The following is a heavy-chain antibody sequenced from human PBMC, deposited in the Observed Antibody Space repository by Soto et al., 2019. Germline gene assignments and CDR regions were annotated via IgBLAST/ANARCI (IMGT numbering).Heavy chain of an antibody. CDR1: GGTLSDHG. CDR3: ARGVYGSGNYYTGTSAFDI. Sequence: QVQLEQSGAEVKKPGSSVKISCKASGGTLSDHGVSWLRQAPGQGLEWVGGTIPVFNTAKYAPKFQGRVTIAADKSTHIAYMEVGSLRSDATAVYACARGVYGSGNYYTGTSAFDIWGQGTLDIVSS. V-gene: IGHV1-69*06. D-gene: IGHD3-10*01. J-gene: IGHJ3*02. CDR2: TIPVFNTA.